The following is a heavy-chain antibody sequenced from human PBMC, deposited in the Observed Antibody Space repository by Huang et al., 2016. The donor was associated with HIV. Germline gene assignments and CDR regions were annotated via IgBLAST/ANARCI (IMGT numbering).Heavy chain of an antibody. CDR3: ATVGFGYYMDV. CDR1: GYPLSKLS. V-gene: IGHV1-24*01. Sequence: QVQLLQSGAEVKKPGASVKVSWKVSGYPLSKLSMPWVRQAPGKGLEWVGGFAPKVGERSYAPKFQGRVTMTEDTSTDTAYMELRSLRSEDTAVYYCATVGFGYYMDVWGEGTTVTVSS. D-gene: IGHD3-16*01. CDR2: FAPKVGER. J-gene: IGHJ6*03.